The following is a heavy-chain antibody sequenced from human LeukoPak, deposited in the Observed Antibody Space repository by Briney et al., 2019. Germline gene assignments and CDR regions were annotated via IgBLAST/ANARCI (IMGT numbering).Heavy chain of an antibody. CDR3: AKYGPQDSGSSHFDY. J-gene: IGHJ4*02. D-gene: IGHD1-26*01. V-gene: IGHV3-23*01. CDR1: GFTFSSYA. Sequence: GGSLRLSCAASGFTFSSYAMSWVRQAPGKGLELVSGISGSGDTTYYADSVKGRFTISRDNSKNTLYLQLNSLRAEDTAIYYCAKYGPQDSGSSHFDYWGQGALVTVSS. CDR2: ISGSGDTT.